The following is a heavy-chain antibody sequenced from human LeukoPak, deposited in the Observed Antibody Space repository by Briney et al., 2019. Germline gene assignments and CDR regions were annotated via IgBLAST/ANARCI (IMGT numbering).Heavy chain of an antibody. V-gene: IGHV3-23*01. CDR3: ARDLGITNWFDP. Sequence: PGGSLRLSCAASGFTFSSYAMSWVRQAPGKGLEWVSGIIDSGSNTYHADSVKGRFTISRDNAKNTLYLQMNSLRAEDTAVYYCARDLGITNWFDPWGQGTLVTVSS. CDR2: IIDSGSNT. D-gene: IGHD3-10*01. CDR1: GFTFSSYA. J-gene: IGHJ5*02.